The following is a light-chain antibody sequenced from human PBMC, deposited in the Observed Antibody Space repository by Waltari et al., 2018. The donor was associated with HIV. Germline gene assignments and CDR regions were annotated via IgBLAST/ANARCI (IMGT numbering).Light chain of an antibody. V-gene: IGLV2-11*01. CDR2: EVT. J-gene: IGLJ3*02. Sequence: QFALAQPRSVSGSPGQSVSISCTGSNSDVANFNYVSWYQQHPGKVPKLIIYEVTKRPSGVPTRFSGSKSGNTASLTISGLQADDEADYYCCSGGNNNIWVFGGGTKVTVL. CDR3: CSGGNNNIWV. CDR1: NSDVANFNY.